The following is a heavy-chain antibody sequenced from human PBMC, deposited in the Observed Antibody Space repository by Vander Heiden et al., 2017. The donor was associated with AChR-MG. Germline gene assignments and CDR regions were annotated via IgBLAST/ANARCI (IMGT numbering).Heavy chain of an antibody. CDR1: GFSLSNNKVG. D-gene: IGHD5-12*01. CDR2: IYWDDDT. V-gene: IGHV2-5*04. CDR3: VFTDFIDGYNHFDN. Sequence: ITLKESGPAVVKPTQTLTLTCTFSGFSLSNNKVGVAWLRQPPGKALEWLAVIYWDDDTRTSPFLRSRLAITKGTSKNQVVLTMTNVGPEDSGTYYCVFTDFIDGYNHFDNWGQGTVVTVSS. J-gene: IGHJ4*02.